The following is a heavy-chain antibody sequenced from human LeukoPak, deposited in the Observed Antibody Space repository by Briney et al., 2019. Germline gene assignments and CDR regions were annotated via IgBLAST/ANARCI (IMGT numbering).Heavy chain of an antibody. D-gene: IGHD2-2*01. V-gene: IGHV3-21*01. CDR2: ISSSSSYI. CDR3: ARDRIVVVPAAPDAFDI. CDR1: GFTFSSYS. J-gene: IGHJ3*02. Sequence: GGSLRLSCAASGFTFSSYSMNWARQAPGKGLEWVSSISSSSSYIYYADSVKGRFTISRDNAKNSLYLQMNSLRAEDTAVYYCARDRIVVVPAAPDAFDIWGQGTMVTVSS.